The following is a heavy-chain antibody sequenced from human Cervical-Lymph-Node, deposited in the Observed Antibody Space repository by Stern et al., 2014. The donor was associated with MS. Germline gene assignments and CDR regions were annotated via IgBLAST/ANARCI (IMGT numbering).Heavy chain of an antibody. D-gene: IGHD3-10*01. CDR3: ARGAGDNWFDP. J-gene: IGHJ5*02. CDR2: ILRPVRTP. Sequence: VQLVESGADVKKPGSSVRVSCKAYGGIRWLRPAPGHGLERLRGILRPVRTPHYTQRFQGRLTITADKSTNTTYMELSSLRSDDTAIYYCARGAGDNWFDPWGQGTLVSVSS. V-gene: IGHV1-69*06. CDR1: GG.